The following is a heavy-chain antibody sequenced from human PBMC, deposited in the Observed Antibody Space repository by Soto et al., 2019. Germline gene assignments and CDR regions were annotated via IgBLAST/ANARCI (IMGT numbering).Heavy chain of an antibody. CDR1: GVSFNNNG. Sequence: QVQLVQSGAEVKKPGSSVKVSCKTSGVSFNNNGIGWVRQAPGHGLEWMGGVSPPFRTSNYARKFQARISITADASTGTVNTELSRLTSEDTAQYYCARVLYYGSGSYSPYGMDVWGQGTTVTVSS. V-gene: IGHV1-69*01. D-gene: IGHD3-10*01. CDR3: ARVLYYGSGSYSPYGMDV. J-gene: IGHJ6*02. CDR2: VSPPFRTS.